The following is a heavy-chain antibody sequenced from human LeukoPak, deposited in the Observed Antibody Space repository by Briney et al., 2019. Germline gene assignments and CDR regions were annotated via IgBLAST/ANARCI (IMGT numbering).Heavy chain of an antibody. J-gene: IGHJ5*01. V-gene: IGHV3-53*01. D-gene: IGHD3-10*01. CDR3: ARLIRSYNWFDS. CDR2: VYSGGST. CDR1: GFAVSSNY. Sequence: GGSLRLSSAASGFAVSSNYMSWVRQAPGKGLEWVSIVYSGGSTYSADSVKGRSTISRDNSKNTLYLQMNSLRAEDTAVYYCARLIRSYNWFDSWGQGTLVTVSS.